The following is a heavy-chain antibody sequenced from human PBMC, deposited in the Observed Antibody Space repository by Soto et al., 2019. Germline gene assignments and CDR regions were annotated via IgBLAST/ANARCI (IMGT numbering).Heavy chain of an antibody. CDR3: ARDRDNSNWPNFDS. CDR1: GDTFSIYT. V-gene: IGHV1-69*02. J-gene: IGHJ4*02. D-gene: IGHD6-13*01. CDR2: VLPFLDIT. Sequence: QVQLVQSGSEVKKPGSSVRVSCKTSGDTFSIYTISWVRQAPGQGLEWMGRVLPFLDITSYSQRFQGRVTITAARSTTTAYMELTSLRSEYTAVYYCARDRDNSNWPNFDSWGQGTLVTVSS.